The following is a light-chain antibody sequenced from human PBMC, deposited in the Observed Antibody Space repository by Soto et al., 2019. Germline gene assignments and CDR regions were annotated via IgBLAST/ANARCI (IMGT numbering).Light chain of an antibody. Sequence: QSALTQPASVSGSPGQSITISCTGTSSDVGGYNYVSWYQQHPGKAPKLMIYEVSNRPSGVSNRFSGSKSGNTASLTISGLHAEDEADYYCSSYTSSSTLGHVVFGGGTKLTVL. CDR3: SSYTSSSTLGHVV. J-gene: IGLJ2*01. CDR2: EVS. V-gene: IGLV2-14*01. CDR1: SSDVGGYNY.